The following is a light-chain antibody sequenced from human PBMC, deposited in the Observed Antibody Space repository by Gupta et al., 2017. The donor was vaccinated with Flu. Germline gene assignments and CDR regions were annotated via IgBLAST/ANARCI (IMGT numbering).Light chain of an antibody. J-gene: IGLJ3*02. CDR1: SSNIGSNF. V-gene: IGLV1-47*01. CDR2: KYS. Sequence: QSVLTQPPSASGTPGQRVTISCSGSSSNIGSNFVYWYQQFPGTAPNLLIYKYSQRPSAVPARFSGSKSGTSAALAIRGLQAEDGADYYCAAWDASMSGWVFGGGTKLTVL. CDR3: AAWDASMSGWV.